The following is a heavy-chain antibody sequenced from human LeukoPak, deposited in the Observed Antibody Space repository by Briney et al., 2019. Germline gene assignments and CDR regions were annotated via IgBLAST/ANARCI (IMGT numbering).Heavy chain of an antibody. CDR3: AKSSYYDSSGYYREYYFDY. Sequence: GGSLRLSCAASGFTFSSYAMHWVRQAPGEGLEWVAVISYDGSNKYYADSVKGRFTISRDNSKSTLYLQMNSLRAEDTAVYYCAKSSYYDSSGYYREYYFDYWGQGTLVTVSS. J-gene: IGHJ4*02. D-gene: IGHD3-22*01. CDR1: GFTFSSYA. V-gene: IGHV3-30-3*02. CDR2: ISYDGSNK.